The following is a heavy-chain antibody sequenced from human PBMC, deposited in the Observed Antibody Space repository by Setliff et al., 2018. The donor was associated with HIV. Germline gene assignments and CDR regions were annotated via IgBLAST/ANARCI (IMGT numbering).Heavy chain of an antibody. Sequence: PSETLSLTCTVSGGSISSSIYYWGWIRQPPGKGLEWIGFIYYSGSAYYYGGSTYYNPPLKSRVTISVDTSKNQFSLKLSSVTAADTAVYYCARHDTEYSSYPIDYWGQGNLVTVSS. J-gene: IGHJ4*02. D-gene: IGHD6-6*01. CDR2: IYYSGSAYYYGGST. CDR3: ARHDTEYSSYPIDY. CDR1: GGSISSSIYY. V-gene: IGHV4-39*01.